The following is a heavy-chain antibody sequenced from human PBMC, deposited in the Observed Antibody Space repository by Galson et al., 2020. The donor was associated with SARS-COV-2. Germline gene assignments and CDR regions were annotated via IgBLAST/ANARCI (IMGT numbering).Heavy chain of an antibody. D-gene: IGHD3-10*01. CDR2: IYYSGST. Sequence: SETLSLTCTVSGGSISSGGYYWSWIRQHPGKGLEWIGYIYYSGSTYYNPSLKSRVTISVDTSKNQFSLKLSSVTAADTAVYYCARERLRTYYGSGSYCDYWGQGTLVTVSS. CDR1: GGSISSGGYY. CDR3: ARERLRTYYGSGSYCDY. V-gene: IGHV4-31*03. J-gene: IGHJ4*02.